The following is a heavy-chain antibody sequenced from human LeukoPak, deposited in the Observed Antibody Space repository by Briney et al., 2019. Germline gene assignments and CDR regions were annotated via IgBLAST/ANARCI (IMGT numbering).Heavy chain of an antibody. Sequence: GESLQIPSRASAYSSTSYCIRWVRHMPPKGLVWRGIVFPGDSDTIYSASSQSDVSISADKSISTAYLQWRSLKSSDTAMYSCARHVAAIRGYSWFDPWGQGTLVTVSS. J-gene: IGHJ5*02. D-gene: IGHD2-15*01. CDR2: VFPGDSDT. CDR1: AYSSTSYC. CDR3: ARHVAAIRGYSWFDP. V-gene: IGHV5-51*01.